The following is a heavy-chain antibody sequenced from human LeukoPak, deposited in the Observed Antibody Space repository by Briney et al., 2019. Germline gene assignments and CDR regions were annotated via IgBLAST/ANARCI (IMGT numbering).Heavy chain of an antibody. CDR2: MNGDGSST. CDR3: ARSATDAFDI. CDR1: GFTFRSYW. V-gene: IGHV3-74*01. J-gene: IGHJ3*02. Sequence: PGGSLRLSCAASGFTFRSYWMHWVRQDPGKGLVWVSHMNGDGSSTSYADSVKGRFTISRDNAKNTLYLQMNRLKAEDTAVYYCARSATDAFDIWGQGTMVTVCS.